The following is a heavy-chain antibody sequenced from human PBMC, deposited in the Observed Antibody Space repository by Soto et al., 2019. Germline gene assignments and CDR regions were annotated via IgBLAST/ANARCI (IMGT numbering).Heavy chain of an antibody. Sequence: EVQLVESRGGLVQPGGSLKLSCAASGFTFSGSAMHWVRQASGKGLEWVGRIRSKGNNYATAYGASLKGRFTISRDDSKNTAYLQMNSLNTEDTAVYYCSRQASDFWSGKPQYYMDVWGKRTTVTVSS. D-gene: IGHD3-3*01. J-gene: IGHJ6*03. V-gene: IGHV3-73*01. CDR1: GFTFSGSA. CDR2: IRSKGNNYAT. CDR3: SRQASDFWSGKPQYYMDV.